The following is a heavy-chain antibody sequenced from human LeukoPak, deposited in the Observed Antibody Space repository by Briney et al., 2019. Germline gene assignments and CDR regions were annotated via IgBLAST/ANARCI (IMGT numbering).Heavy chain of an antibody. J-gene: IGHJ5*02. Sequence: GGSLRLSCAASGFTFSSYSMNWVRQAPGKGLEWVSSISSSSSYIYYADSVKGRFTISRDNAKNSLYLQMNSLRAEDTAVYYCASSTTYGDPRAPWGQGTLVTVSS. V-gene: IGHV3-21*01. D-gene: IGHD4-17*01. CDR2: ISSSSSYI. CDR3: ASSTTYGDPRAP. CDR1: GFTFSSYS.